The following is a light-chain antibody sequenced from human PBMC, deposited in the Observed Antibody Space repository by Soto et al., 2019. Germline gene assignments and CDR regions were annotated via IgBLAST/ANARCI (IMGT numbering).Light chain of an antibody. CDR3: QQGGSFPIT. CDR1: QDIGSW. V-gene: IGKV1-12*01. CDR2: GAS. Sequence: DIQMTQSPSSVSASVGDRVTITCRASQDIGSWLAWYQQKPGKAPDLLIYGASSLQSGVPSRFYGSRSGTDFTLTISSLQPEDFASYYCQQGGSFPITFGQGTRLEIK. J-gene: IGKJ5*01.